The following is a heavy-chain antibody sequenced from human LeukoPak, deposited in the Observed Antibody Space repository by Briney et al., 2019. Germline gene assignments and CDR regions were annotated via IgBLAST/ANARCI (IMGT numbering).Heavy chain of an antibody. Sequence: SDTLSLSCTVARGTNSSWSYSWAWIRQPPGKCLESIGYIYYIGSTYYNPSLKSRLTISLHTSKNQFSLTLSSVTAADTAVYYCARGEAVADGWIFDYWGQGTLVTVSS. D-gene: IGHD6-19*01. CDR2: IYYIGST. CDR3: ARGEAVADGWIFDY. CDR1: RGTNSSWSYS. V-gene: IGHV4-39*07. J-gene: IGHJ4*02.